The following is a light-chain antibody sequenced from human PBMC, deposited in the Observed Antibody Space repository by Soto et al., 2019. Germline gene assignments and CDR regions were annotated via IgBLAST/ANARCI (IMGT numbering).Light chain of an antibody. CDR1: QDIRND. V-gene: IGKV1-17*01. J-gene: IGKJ1*01. Sequence: DIQMTQSPSSLSASVGDRVTITCRASQDIRNDLGWFQQKPGKAPKRLIYTASSLQSGVPSRFSGSGSGTEFTLTISSLQPDDFATYYCQHYNSYSEAFGQGTKVDIK. CDR3: QHYNSYSEA. CDR2: TAS.